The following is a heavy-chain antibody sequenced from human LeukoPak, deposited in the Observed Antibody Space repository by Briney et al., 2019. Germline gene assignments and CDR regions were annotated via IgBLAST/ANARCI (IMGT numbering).Heavy chain of an antibody. D-gene: IGHD2-8*01. CDR2: ISWNSGSI. V-gene: IGHV3-9*01. J-gene: IGHJ6*03. Sequence: GGSLRLSCAASGFTFDDYAMHWVRQAPGKGLEWVSGISWNSGSIGYADSVKGRFTISRDNAKNSLYLQMNSLRAEDTALYYCAKGGLYGYYYYMDAWGKGTTVTVSS. CDR3: AKGGLYGYYYYMDA. CDR1: GFTFDDYA.